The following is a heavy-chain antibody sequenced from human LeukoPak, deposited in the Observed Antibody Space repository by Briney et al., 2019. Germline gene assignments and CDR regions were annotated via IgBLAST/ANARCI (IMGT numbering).Heavy chain of an antibody. J-gene: IGHJ4*02. V-gene: IGHV1-46*01. CDR3: ARDGAETTVVTPPDY. D-gene: IGHD4-23*01. CDR1: GYTFTSYY. Sequence: ASVKVSCKASGYTFTSYYMHWVRQAPGQGLEWMGIINPSGGSTSYAQKFQGRVTMTRDTSTSTVYMELSSLRSEDTAVYYCARDGAETTVVTPPDYWGQGTLVTVSP. CDR2: INPSGGST.